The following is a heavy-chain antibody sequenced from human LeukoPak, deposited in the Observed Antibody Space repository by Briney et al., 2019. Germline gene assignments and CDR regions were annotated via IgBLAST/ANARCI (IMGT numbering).Heavy chain of an antibody. V-gene: IGHV4-4*07. CDR1: GGSISSYY. D-gene: IGHD3-9*01. CDR3: ARLRTFPQINYDILTTYYFDY. J-gene: IGHJ4*02. CDR2: IYTSGST. Sequence: NPSETLSLTCTVSGGSISSYYWSWIRQPAGKGLEWIGRIYTSGSTNYNPSLKSRVTMSVDTSKNQFSLKLSSVTAADTAVYYCARLRTFPQINYDILTTYYFDYWGQGTLVTVSS.